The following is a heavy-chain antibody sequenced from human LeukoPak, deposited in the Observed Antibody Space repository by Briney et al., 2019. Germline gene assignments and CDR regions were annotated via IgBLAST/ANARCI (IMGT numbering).Heavy chain of an antibody. J-gene: IGHJ4*02. D-gene: IGHD2-2*02. V-gene: IGHV4-34*01. CDR1: GGSFSGYY. CDR3: HIVVVPAAIDY. Sequence: SETLSLTCAVYGGSFSGYYWSWIRQPPGKGLEWIGEINHSGSTNYNPSLKSRVTISVDTSKNQFSLKLSSVTAADAAVYYCHIVVVPAAIDYWGQGTLVTVSS. CDR2: INHSGST.